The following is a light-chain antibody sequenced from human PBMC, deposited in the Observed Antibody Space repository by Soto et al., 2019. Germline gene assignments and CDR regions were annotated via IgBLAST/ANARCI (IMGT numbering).Light chain of an antibody. CDR1: SANIGDYY. J-gene: IGLJ1*01. Sequence: QSVLTQPPSVAASPGHNVTIACSCISANIGDYYVSWYQQLPGTAPKLLIYDNHNRPSGIPDRFSGSKSGTSATLGITGLQPGDEADYYCGTWDTSLSAGVFGSGTKVTVL. CDR2: DNH. V-gene: IGLV1-51*01. CDR3: GTWDTSLSAGV.